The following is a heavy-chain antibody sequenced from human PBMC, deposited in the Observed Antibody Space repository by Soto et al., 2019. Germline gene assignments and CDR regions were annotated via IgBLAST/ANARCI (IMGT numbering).Heavy chain of an antibody. CDR2: ISWNSGSI. CDR1: GFTFDDYA. J-gene: IGHJ4*02. CDR3: AKVGGYCSGGSCYLRETDY. D-gene: IGHD2-15*01. V-gene: IGHV3-9*01. Sequence: EVQLVESGGGLVQPGRSLRLSCAASGFTFDDYAMHWVRQAPGKGLEWVSGISWNSGSIGYADSVKGRFTISRDNAKNSLYLQMNSLRAEDTALYYCAKVGGYCSGGSCYLRETDYWGQGTLVTVSS.